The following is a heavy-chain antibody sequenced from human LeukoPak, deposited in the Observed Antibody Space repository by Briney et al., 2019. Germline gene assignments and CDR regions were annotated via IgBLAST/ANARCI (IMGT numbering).Heavy chain of an antibody. V-gene: IGHV1-18*01. Sequence: ASVKVSCKASGYTFTSYGISWVRQAPGQGLEWMGWISAYDGNTNYAQKLQGRVTMTTDTSTSTDYLELSSLRSEDTAVYYCARDNSVRDEAWWFNPWGQGTLVTVSS. CDR2: ISAYDGNT. CDR1: GYTFTSYG. J-gene: IGHJ5*02. D-gene: IGHD5-24*01. CDR3: ARDNSVRDEAWWFNP.